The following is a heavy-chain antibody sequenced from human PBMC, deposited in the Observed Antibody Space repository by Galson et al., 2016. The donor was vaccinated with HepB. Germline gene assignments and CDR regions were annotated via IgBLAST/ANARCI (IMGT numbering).Heavy chain of an antibody. Sequence: SLRLSCAASGFTFSSYAMNWVRQAPGKGLEWVAGTSYNGSNKYYIDSVKGRFTISRDDSKTTVYLQMNGLRGDDTAVYYCARVVAVGGNPPFAFDYWGQGTLVTASS. D-gene: IGHD1-26*01. CDR2: TSYNGSNK. V-gene: IGHV3-30*04. CDR3: ARVVAVGGNPPFAFDY. CDR1: GFTFSSYA. J-gene: IGHJ4*02.